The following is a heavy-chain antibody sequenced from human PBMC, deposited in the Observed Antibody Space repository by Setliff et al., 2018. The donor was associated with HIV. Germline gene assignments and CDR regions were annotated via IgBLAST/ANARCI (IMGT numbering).Heavy chain of an antibody. Sequence: SETLSLTCTVSGGSMNNYYWTWIRQPPGKGLEWIGYIYTSGSTKYNPSLKSRVTISSDTSKNQFSLKLTSVTAADTAVYYCARHANGPYGPFGDLLYFDYWGLGTLVTVSS. J-gene: IGHJ4*02. D-gene: IGHD2-21*02. CDR1: GGSMNNYY. CDR2: IYTSGST. CDR3: ARHANGPYGPFGDLLYFDY. V-gene: IGHV4-4*09.